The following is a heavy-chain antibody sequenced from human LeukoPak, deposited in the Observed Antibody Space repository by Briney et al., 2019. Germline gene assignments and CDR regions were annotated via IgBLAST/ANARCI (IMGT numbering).Heavy chain of an antibody. D-gene: IGHD3-10*01. CDR2: IYYSGST. Sequence: SETLSLTCTVSGGSISSYYWSWIRQPPGKGLEWIGYIYYSGSTHYNPSLKSRVTISVDTSKNQFSLKLSSVTAADTAVYYCARGVRGGSGSFGDAFDIWGQGKMVTVSS. CDR1: GGSISSYY. J-gene: IGHJ3*02. CDR3: ARGVRGGSGSFGDAFDI. V-gene: IGHV4-59*01.